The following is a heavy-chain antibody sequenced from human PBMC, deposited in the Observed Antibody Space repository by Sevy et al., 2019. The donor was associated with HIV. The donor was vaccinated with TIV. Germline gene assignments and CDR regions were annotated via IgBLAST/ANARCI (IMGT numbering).Heavy chain of an antibody. CDR1: GGSITSLY. Sequence: SETLSLTCTVSGGSITSLYWNWIRQPPGKGLEWIANIYYNGHINYNPYLKSRVTLSLDTSTNQSSLRLSSVTAADTAMYYCAGENAWGRGYSWGQGTLVTVSS. J-gene: IGHJ4*02. CDR2: IYYNGHI. CDR3: AGENAWGRGYS. V-gene: IGHV4-59*08. D-gene: IGHD1-26*01.